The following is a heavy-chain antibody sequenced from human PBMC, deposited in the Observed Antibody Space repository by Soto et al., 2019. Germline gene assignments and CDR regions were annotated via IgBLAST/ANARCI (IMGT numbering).Heavy chain of an antibody. CDR1: GGTFSSDS. V-gene: IGHV1-69*12. CDR2: IIPMFDTP. Sequence: QVQLVQSGAEVKKPGSSVKVSCKASGGTFSSDSFSWVRQAPGQGLEWMGGIIPMFDTPIYAQKFQDRVTITADESTSTADMPLSSLRSGDTAVYYCARSGGLDRDFNYWGQGSLVTVSS. D-gene: IGHD2-15*01. CDR3: ARSGGLDRDFNY. J-gene: IGHJ4*02.